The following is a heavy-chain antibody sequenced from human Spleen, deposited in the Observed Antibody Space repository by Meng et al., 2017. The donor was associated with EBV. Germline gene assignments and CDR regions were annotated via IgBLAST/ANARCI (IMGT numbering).Heavy chain of an antibody. Sequence: VHLVQAGAEVKKPGSSVKLSCKASGQTFSNYIMSWVRHAPGEGLEWMGVIVPIFGTTNYAQKFQGRVTITADKSTNTAYMELSSLRSEDTAVYYCARAHDTSGYSGYWGQGTLVTVSS. V-gene: IGHV1-69*06. CDR2: IVPIFGTT. D-gene: IGHD3-22*01. J-gene: IGHJ4*02. CDR1: GQTFSNYI. CDR3: ARAHDTSGYSGY.